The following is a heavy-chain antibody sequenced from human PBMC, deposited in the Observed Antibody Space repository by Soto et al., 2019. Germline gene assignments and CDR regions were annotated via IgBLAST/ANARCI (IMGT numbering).Heavy chain of an antibody. D-gene: IGHD3-10*01. CDR1: RDSFSSYA. CDR2: IIPITGRP. V-gene: IGHV1-69*01. CDR3: GRDRMGATMGGYYY. Sequence: QMQLVQSDSEVKKPGSSVKVSCKASRDSFSSYAIIWVRQAPGQGLEWMGGIIPITGRPKYAQKFQGRVTITADESTATAYLELSTLRSDDTAIYYCGRDRMGATMGGYYYWGQGTLIAVS. J-gene: IGHJ4*02.